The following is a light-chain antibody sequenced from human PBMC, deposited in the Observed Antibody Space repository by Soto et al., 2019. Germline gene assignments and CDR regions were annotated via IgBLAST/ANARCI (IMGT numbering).Light chain of an antibody. V-gene: IGKV1-5*01. Sequence: DIQMTQSPYNLSASVGDRVNLTSRASQSIDKWLAWYQQKPGKAPKVLIWDASSLQRGVPSRFSGSGFGTEFTLTISRLQPDDFATYYCQQYNGYSTWTFGRGTKVDIK. J-gene: IGKJ1*01. CDR3: QQYNGYSTWT. CDR2: DAS. CDR1: QSIDKW.